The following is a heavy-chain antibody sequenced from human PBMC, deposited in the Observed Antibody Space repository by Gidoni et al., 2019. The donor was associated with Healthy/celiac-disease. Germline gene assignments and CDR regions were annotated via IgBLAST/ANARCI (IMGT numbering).Heavy chain of an antibody. CDR2: ISDSGGNT. Sequence: EVQLLESGGGFVQPGESLRLACAASGCPCNNYAMRWVRQAPGKGLECVSGISDSGGNTYYADSVKGRFTISRDNSNNTLYLQMNSLRVEDTAVYYCAKVGSGTYYRLAYWGQGILVTVSS. CDR3: AKVGSGTYYRLAY. J-gene: IGHJ4*02. CDR1: GCPCNNYA. D-gene: IGHD1-26*01. V-gene: IGHV3-23*01.